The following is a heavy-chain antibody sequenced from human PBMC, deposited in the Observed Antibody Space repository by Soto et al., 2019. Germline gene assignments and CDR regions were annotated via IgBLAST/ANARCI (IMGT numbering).Heavy chain of an antibody. J-gene: IGHJ4*02. Sequence: EVQLVESGGGLVQPGGSLRLSCAASGFTVSTKYMSWVRQAPGKGLEWVSGICSGGSTCYEDYVRDRFTISRDNSKNTVNLQMNSVRAGETAVYYCAREPGAADYWGQGTLVTVSS. CDR2: ICSGGST. V-gene: IGHV3-66*01. CDR3: AREPGAADY. D-gene: IGHD7-27*01. CDR1: GFTVSTKY.